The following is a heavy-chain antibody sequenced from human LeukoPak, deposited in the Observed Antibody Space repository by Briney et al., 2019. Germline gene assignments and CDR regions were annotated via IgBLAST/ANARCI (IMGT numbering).Heavy chain of an antibody. CDR2: ISGSGGST. D-gene: IGHD2-15*01. CDR3: ARDVVVVVASDSNFNY. CDR1: GLTFSSYA. Sequence: GGSLRLSCAASGLTFSSYAMSWVRQAPGRGLEWVSAISGSGGSTYYADSVKGRFTISRDNSKNSLYLQMNSLRAEDTAMYYCARDVVVVVASDSNFNYWGQGTLVTVSS. J-gene: IGHJ4*02. V-gene: IGHV3-23*01.